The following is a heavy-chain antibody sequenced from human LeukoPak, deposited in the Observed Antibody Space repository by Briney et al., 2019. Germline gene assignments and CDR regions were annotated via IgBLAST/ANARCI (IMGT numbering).Heavy chain of an antibody. D-gene: IGHD6-13*01. CDR1: GYTFTGYY. CDR3: ARDSSSSWYHFDY. CDR2: INPNSGGT. J-gene: IGHJ4*02. Sequence: GASVKVSCKASGYTFTGYYMHWVRRAPGQGLEWMGWINPNSGGTNYAQKFQGRVTMTRDTSISTAYMELSRLRSDDTAVYYCARDSSSSWYHFDYWGQGTLVTVSS. V-gene: IGHV1-2*02.